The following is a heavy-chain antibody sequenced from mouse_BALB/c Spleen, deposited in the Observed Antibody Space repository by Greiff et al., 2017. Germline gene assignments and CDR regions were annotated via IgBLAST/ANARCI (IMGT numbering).Heavy chain of an antibody. CDR1: GFTFSSYT. V-gene: IGHV5-12-2*01. J-gene: IGHJ4*01. Sequence: EVKLVESGGGLVQPGGSLKLSCAASGFTFSSYTMSWVRQTPEKRLEWVAYISNGGGSTYYPDTVKGRFTISRDNAKNTLYLQMSSLKSEDTAMYYCARRGNYVDYYAMDYWGQGTSVTVSS. CDR3: ARRGNYVDYYAMDY. D-gene: IGHD2-1*01. CDR2: ISNGGGST.